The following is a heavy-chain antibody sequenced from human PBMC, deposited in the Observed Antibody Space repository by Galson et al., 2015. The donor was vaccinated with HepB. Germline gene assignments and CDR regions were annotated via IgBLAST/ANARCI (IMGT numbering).Heavy chain of an antibody. D-gene: IGHD4-23*01. V-gene: IGHV1-18*04. CDR3: ATSPHGGNSHLDY. J-gene: IGHJ4*02. CDR2: ISAYNGNT. Sequence: SVKVSCKASGYTFTSYGTSWVRQAPGQGLEWMGWISAYNGNTNYAQKLQGRVTMTTDTSTSTAYMELRSLRSDDTAVYYCATSPHGGNSHLDYWGQGSLVTVSS. CDR1: GYTFTSYG.